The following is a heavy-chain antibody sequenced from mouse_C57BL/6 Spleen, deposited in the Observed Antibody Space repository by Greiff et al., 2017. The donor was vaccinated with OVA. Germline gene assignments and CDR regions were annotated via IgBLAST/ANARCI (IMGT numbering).Heavy chain of an antibody. V-gene: IGHV1-26*01. CDR1: GYTFTDYY. CDR2: INPNNGGT. J-gene: IGHJ2*01. D-gene: IGHD1-1*01. CDR3: ARCPVYYYGSSYVNFDY. Sequence: EVQLQQSGPELVKPGASVKISCKASGYTFTDYYMNWVKQSHGKSLERIGDINPNNGGTSYNQKFKGKATLTVDKSSSTAYMELRSLTSEDSAVYYCARCPVYYYGSSYVNFDYWGQGTTLTVSS.